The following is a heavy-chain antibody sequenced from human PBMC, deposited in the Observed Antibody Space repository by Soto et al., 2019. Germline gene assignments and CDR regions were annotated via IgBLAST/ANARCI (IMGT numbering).Heavy chain of an antibody. D-gene: IGHD2-21*02. CDR1: GFTFSSYA. J-gene: IGHJ4*02. Sequence: QVQLVESGGGVVQPGRSLRLSCAASGFTFSSYAMHWGRQAPGKGLERVAVISYDGSNQYYADSVKGRFTISRDNSKNTLYLQMTSLRAEDTAVYYCARDLVTRGCFDYWGQGTLVTVSS. CDR2: ISYDGSNQ. V-gene: IGHV3-30-3*01. CDR3: ARDLVTRGCFDY.